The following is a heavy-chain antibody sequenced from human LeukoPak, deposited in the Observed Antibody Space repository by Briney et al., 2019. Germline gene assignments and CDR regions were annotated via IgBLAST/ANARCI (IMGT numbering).Heavy chain of an antibody. V-gene: IGHV4-34*01. CDR3: ARDPFRFHYYYYMDV. CDR1: GGSFSGYY. Sequence: PSETLSLTCTVYGGSFSGYYWSWIRQPPGKGLEWIGEINHSGSTNYNPSLKSRVTISVDTSKNQFSLKLSSVTAADTAVYYCARDPFRFHYYYYMDVWGKGTTVTVSS. J-gene: IGHJ6*03. D-gene: IGHD3-16*01. CDR2: INHSGST.